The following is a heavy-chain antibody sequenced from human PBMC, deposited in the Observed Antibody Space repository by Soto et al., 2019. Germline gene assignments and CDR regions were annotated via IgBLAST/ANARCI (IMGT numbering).Heavy chain of an antibody. CDR3: ARDSAAAGFDS. CDR1: GGSISSCDYY. Sequence: PAETLARTCPVSGGSISSCDYYWSWIRQPPGKGLEWIGYIYYSGSTYYNPSLKSRVTISVDTSKNQFSLKLSSVTAADTAVYYCARDSAAAGFDSWGQGTLDNVSS. V-gene: IGHV4-30-4*01. D-gene: IGHD6-13*01. CDR2: IYYSGST. J-gene: IGHJ4*02.